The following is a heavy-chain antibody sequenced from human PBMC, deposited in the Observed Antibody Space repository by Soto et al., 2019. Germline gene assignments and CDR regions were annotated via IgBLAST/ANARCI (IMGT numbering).Heavy chain of an antibody. CDR2: ISYDGSNK. J-gene: IGHJ6*02. D-gene: IGHD4-4*01. Sequence: QVQLVESGGGVVQPGRSLRLSCAASGFTFSSYAMHWVRQAPGKGLEWVAVISYDGSNKYYADSVKGRLTISRDNSKNTLYLQMNSLRAEDTAVYYCARDEVQYDYYYYGMDVWGQGTTVTVSS. V-gene: IGHV3-30-3*01. CDR1: GFTFSSYA. CDR3: ARDEVQYDYYYYGMDV.